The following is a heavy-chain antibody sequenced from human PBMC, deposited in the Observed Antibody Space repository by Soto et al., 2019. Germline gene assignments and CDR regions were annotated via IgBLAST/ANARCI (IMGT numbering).Heavy chain of an antibody. Sequence: SVKVSCKSSCETFSSYTISLLRHYTGQGLEGMGRIIPILGIANYAQKFQGRVTITADKSTSTAYMELSSLRSEDTAVYYCAGGSYYYGSGNVWGQGTMVTVSS. CDR1: CETFSSYT. CDR3: AGGSYYYGSGNV. V-gene: IGHV1-69*02. CDR2: IIPILGIA. D-gene: IGHD3-10*01. J-gene: IGHJ3*01.